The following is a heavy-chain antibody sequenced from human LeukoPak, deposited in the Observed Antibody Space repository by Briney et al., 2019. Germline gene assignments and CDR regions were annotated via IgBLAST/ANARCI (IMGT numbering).Heavy chain of an antibody. CDR1: GGSISSYY. CDR2: IYYSGST. J-gene: IGHJ5*02. D-gene: IGHD3-22*01. CDR3: ARVSPYYYDSRGYNTERWFDP. Sequence: SETLSLTCTVSGGSISSYYWSWIRQPPGRGLEWIGYIYYSGSTNYNPSLKSRVTISVDTSKNQFSLKLSSVTAADTAVYYCARVSPYYYDSRGYNTERWFDPWGQGTLVTVSS. V-gene: IGHV4-59*01.